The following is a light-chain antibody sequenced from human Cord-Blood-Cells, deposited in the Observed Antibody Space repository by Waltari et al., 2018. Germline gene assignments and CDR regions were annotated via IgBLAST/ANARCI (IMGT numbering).Light chain of an antibody. Sequence: QSPLPQPASVSGSPGQSITISCPGPRSAVGGYNSVSWDQQHPGKAPKLMIYEVSNRPSGVSNRFSGSKSGNTASLTISGLQAEDEADYYCSSYTSSSTYVFGTGTKVTVL. CDR1: RSAVGGYNS. V-gene: IGLV2-14*01. CDR3: SSYTSSSTYV. CDR2: EVS. J-gene: IGLJ1*01.